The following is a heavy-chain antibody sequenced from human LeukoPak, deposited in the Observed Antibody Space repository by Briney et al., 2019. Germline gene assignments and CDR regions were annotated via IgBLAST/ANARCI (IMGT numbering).Heavy chain of an antibody. CDR1: GFTFNTYA. J-gene: IGHJ4*02. CDR2: LSYDGVTD. D-gene: IGHD3-10*01. Sequence: GGSLRLSCAASGFTFNTYALHWVRQAPGKGLEWVAVLSYDGVTDFYGDSVKGRFTISRDNSKNTLYLQMNSLRAEDTAVYYCATLNLKTTTYYYGSGSSFDYWGQGTLVTVSS. V-gene: IGHV3-30-3*01. CDR3: ATLNLKTTTYYYGSGSSFDY.